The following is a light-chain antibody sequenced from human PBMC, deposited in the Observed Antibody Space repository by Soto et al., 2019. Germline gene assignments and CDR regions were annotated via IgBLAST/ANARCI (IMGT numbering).Light chain of an antibody. Sequence: DSHMTQATTTLSASVGARVTITCRASQSINAWLAWYQQKPGKAPKLLIYDVSTLASGVPSRFSGSASGTEFTLTISNLEADDFASYYCQQYHRYSTFGQGTKVDI. J-gene: IGKJ1*01. CDR1: QSINAW. CDR2: DVS. CDR3: QQYHRYST. V-gene: IGKV1-5*01.